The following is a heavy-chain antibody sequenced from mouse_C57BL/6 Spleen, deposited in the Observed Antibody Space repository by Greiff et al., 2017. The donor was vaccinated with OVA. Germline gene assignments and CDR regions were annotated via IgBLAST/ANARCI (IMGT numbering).Heavy chain of an antibody. Sequence: EVNLVESGGGLVKPGGSLKLSCAASGFTFSSYAMSWVRQTPEKRLEWVATISDGGSYTYYPDNVKGRFAISRDNAKNNLYLQMSHLKSEDTAMYYCARDTIVTTDWYFDVWGTGTTVTVSS. D-gene: IGHD2-5*01. CDR3: ARDTIVTTDWYFDV. CDR2: ISDGGSYT. V-gene: IGHV5-4*01. J-gene: IGHJ1*03. CDR1: GFTFSSYA.